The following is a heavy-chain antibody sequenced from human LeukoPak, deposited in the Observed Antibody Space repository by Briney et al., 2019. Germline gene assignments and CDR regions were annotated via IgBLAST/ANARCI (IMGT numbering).Heavy chain of an antibody. CDR2: IYYSGST. D-gene: IGHD6-19*01. CDR3: ARLRPVAGYDAFDI. V-gene: IGHV4-59*08. J-gene: IGHJ3*02. Sequence: SATLSLTCSVSGGSISSYYWSWIRQPPGKGLEWIGYIYYSGSTNYNPSLKSRVTMPVDTSKNQFSLKLTSVTAADTAVYYCARLRPVAGYDAFDIWGHGTMVTVSS. CDR1: GGSISSYY.